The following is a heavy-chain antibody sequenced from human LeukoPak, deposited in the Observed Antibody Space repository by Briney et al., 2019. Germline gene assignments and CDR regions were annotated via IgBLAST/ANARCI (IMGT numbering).Heavy chain of an antibody. CDR1: GFTFSSYT. Sequence: PGRSLRLSCAAFGFTFSSYTIHWVRQAPGKGLEWVSVTSYDGSNKYYADSVKGRFTISGDSSKNTLYLQMNSLRAEDTAVYYCAREISAGNYFDYWGQGTLVTVYS. CDR2: TSYDGSNK. J-gene: IGHJ4*02. V-gene: IGHV3-30-3*01. D-gene: IGHD6-25*01. CDR3: AREISAGNYFDY.